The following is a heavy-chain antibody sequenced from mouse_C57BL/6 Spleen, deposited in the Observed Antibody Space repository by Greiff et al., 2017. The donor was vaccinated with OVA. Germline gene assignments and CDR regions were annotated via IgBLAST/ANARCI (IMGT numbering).Heavy chain of an antibody. CDR2: IDPSDSYT. CDR3: ARRNYYGSSYGYFDV. J-gene: IGHJ1*03. D-gene: IGHD1-1*01. V-gene: IGHV1-69*01. CDR1: GYTFTSYW. Sequence: QVQLQQPGAELVMPGASVKLSCKASGYTFTSYWMHWVKQRPGQGLEWIGEIDPSDSYTNYNQKFKGKSTLTVDKSSSTAYMQLSSLTSEDSAVYYCARRNYYGSSYGYFDVWGKGTTVTVSS.